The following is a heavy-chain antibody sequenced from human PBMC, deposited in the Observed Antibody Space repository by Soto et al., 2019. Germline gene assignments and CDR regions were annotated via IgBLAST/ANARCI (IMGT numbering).Heavy chain of an antibody. CDR1: GGSVSSGSYY. J-gene: IGHJ4*02. CDR3: GREYSSSSSFDY. V-gene: IGHV4-61*01. D-gene: IGHD6-6*01. Sequence: SETLSLTCTVSGGSVSSGSYYWSWIRQPPGKGLEWIGYIYYSGSTNYNPSLKSRVTISVDTSKNQFSLKLSSVTAADTAVYYCGREYSSSSSFDYWGQGTLVTVSS. CDR2: IYYSGST.